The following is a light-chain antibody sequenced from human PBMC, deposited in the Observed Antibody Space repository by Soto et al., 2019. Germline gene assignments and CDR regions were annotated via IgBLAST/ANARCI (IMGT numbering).Light chain of an antibody. CDR2: EVS. CDR1: SSDVGGYNY. CDR3: SSYAGSNMV. J-gene: IGLJ2*01. Sequence: QSALTQPPSASGSPAQSVTISCTGTSSDVGGYNYVSWYQQHPGKAPKLMIYEVSKRPSGVPDRFSGSKSGNTASLTVSGLQAEDEADYYCSSYAGSNMVFGGGTKLTVL. V-gene: IGLV2-8*01.